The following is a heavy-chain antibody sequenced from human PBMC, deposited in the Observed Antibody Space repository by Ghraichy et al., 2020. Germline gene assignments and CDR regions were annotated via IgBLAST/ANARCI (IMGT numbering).Heavy chain of an antibody. CDR2: IKYSGDT. V-gene: IGHV4-31*03. CDR3: ARLVDGRVYFDL. D-gene: IGHD3-9*01. Sequence: SETLSLTCTVSDGSINTGGYYWSWIRQHQGKGLEWIGYIKYSGDTYYNPSLKSRVTISGDTSKNQFSLKLSSVTAADTAVYYCARLVDGRVYFDLWGRGTLVTVSS. CDR1: DGSINTGGYY. J-gene: IGHJ2*01.